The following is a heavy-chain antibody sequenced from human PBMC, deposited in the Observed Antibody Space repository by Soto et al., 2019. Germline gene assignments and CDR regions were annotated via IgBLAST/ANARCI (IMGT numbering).Heavy chain of an antibody. J-gene: IGHJ4*02. D-gene: IGHD6-19*01. CDR2: IYYSGST. CDR1: GGSISSSSYY. V-gene: IGHV4-39*01. CDR3: ARHVFSSGWYGDGYYFDY. Sequence: QLQLQESGPGLVKPSETLSLTCTVSGGSISSSSYYWGWIRQPPGKGLEWIGSIYYSGSTYYNPSLKSRVTISVDTSKNQFSLKLSSVTAADTAVYYCARHVFSSGWYGDGYYFDYWGQGTLVTVSS.